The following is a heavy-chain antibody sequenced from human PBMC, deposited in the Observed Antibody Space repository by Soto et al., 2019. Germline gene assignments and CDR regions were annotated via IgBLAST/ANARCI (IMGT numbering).Heavy chain of an antibody. CDR1: GFTFSSYA. V-gene: IGHV3-23*01. J-gene: IGHJ4*02. D-gene: IGHD2-15*01. Sequence: GGSLRLSCAASGFTFSSYAMSWVRQAPGKGLEWVSAISGSGGSTYYADSVKGRFTISRDNSKNTLYLQMNSLRAEDTAVYYCAKDLEGGCSGGSCYGYWGQGTLVTVSS. CDR2: ISGSGGST. CDR3: AKDLEGGCSGGSCYGY.